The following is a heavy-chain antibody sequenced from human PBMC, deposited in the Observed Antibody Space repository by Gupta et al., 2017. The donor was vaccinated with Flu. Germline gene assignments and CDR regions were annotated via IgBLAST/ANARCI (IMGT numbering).Heavy chain of an antibody. V-gene: IGHV4-39*01. D-gene: IGHD7-27*01. CDR3: ARSVTGDYFDN. CDR2: IFYSGST. Sequence: AWIRQSPRKGLEWIGNIFYSGSTQYNPSLRSRLTMSIDTPTNQFSLRVTSMTAPDTAVYYCARSVTGDYFDNWGQGSLVTVSS. J-gene: IGHJ4*02.